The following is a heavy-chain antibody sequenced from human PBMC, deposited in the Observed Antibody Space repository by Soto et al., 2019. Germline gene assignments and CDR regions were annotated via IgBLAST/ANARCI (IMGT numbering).Heavy chain of an antibody. Sequence: NPSETLSLTCTVSGGSISSYYWSWIRQPPGKGLEWIGYIYYSGSTNYNPSLKSRVTISVDTSKNQFSLKLSSVTAADTAVYYCARGGSEWLLTEYYYGIDVWGQGTTVTVSS. V-gene: IGHV4-59*01. CDR3: ARGGSEWLLTEYYYGIDV. J-gene: IGHJ6*02. CDR2: IYYSGST. CDR1: GGSISSYY. D-gene: IGHD3-3*01.